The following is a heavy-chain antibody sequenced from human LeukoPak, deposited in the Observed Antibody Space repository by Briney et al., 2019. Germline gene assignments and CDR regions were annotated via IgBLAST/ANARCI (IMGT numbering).Heavy chain of an antibody. Sequence: GGSPRLSCAASELPFSTYGMHWVRQAPGKGLEWVAVISSDGSNKHYADSVKGRFTISRDNSKNTPYLQVNSLRPEDTAMYYCAKDRDTAMVVPTAGDYWGQGTLLTVSS. CDR2: ISSDGSNK. D-gene: IGHD5-18*01. CDR3: AKDRDTAMVVPTAGDY. J-gene: IGHJ4*02. CDR1: ELPFSTYG. V-gene: IGHV3-30*18.